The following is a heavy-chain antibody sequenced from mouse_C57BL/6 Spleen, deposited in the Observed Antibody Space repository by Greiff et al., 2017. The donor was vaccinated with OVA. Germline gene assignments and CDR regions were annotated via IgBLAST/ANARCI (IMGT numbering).Heavy chain of an antibody. D-gene: IGHD1-1*01. Sequence: EVKLMESGPELVKPGASVKMSCKASGYTFTDYNMHWVKQSHGKSLEWIGYINPNNGGTSYNQKFKGKATLTVNKSSSTAYMELRSLTSEDSAVYYCARPVYYGSSYGNWYFDVWGTGTTVTVSS. J-gene: IGHJ1*03. CDR3: ARPVYYGSSYGNWYFDV. V-gene: IGHV1-22*01. CDR2: INPNNGGT. CDR1: GYTFTDYN.